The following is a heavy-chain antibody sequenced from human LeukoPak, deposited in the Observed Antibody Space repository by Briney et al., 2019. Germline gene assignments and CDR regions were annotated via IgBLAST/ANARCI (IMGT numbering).Heavy chain of an antibody. J-gene: IGHJ4*02. V-gene: IGHV3-23*01. CDR3: ARHSTGAS. D-gene: IGHD2-15*01. Sequence: GGSLRLSCAASGFTFSTYAMSWVRQAPGKGLEWVSAIRGSGAYTYYADSVKGRFTISRDNSKNTLYLQMNSLRVEDTATYYCARHSTGASWGQGTLVTVSS. CDR1: GFTFSTYA. CDR2: IRGSGAYT.